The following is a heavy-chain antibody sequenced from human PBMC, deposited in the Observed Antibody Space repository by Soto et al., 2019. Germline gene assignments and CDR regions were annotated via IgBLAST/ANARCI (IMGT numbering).Heavy chain of an antibody. V-gene: IGHV3-15*07. Sequence: GGSLRLSCAASGFTFSNAWMNWVRQAPGKGLEWVGRIKSKTDGGTTNYPEPGKEKLTISRDDSKNTLYLQMNSLKTEDTAVYYCTTPGRWELLPYYYYGMDVWGQGTTVTVSS. D-gene: IGHD1-26*01. CDR1: GFTFSNAW. J-gene: IGHJ6*02. CDR3: TTPGRWELLPYYYYGMDV. CDR2: IKSKTDGGTT.